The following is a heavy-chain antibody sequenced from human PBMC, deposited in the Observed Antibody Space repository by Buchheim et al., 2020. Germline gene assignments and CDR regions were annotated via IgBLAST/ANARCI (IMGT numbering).Heavy chain of an antibody. CDR1: GFSFGAYA. CDR2: IRSKEFGGTT. V-gene: IGHV3-49*03. J-gene: IGHJ6*03. D-gene: IGHD6-19*01. CDR3: TRSPSMAGYYYYYYMDV. Sequence: EVHLVESGGGLVQPGRSLRLSCTTSGFSFGAYALSWFRQAPGQGLEWVSFIRSKEFGGTTKYSAAVKGRIPVPRDDSKSIAYLQMNSLKTEDTAVYYCTRSPSMAGYYYYYYMDVWGKGTT.